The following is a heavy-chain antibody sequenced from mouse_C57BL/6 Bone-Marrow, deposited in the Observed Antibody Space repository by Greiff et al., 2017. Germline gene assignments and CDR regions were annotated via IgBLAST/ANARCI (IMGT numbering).Heavy chain of an antibody. CDR3: AREGNWDGDFDY. D-gene: IGHD4-1*01. CDR1: GFTFSDYY. J-gene: IGHJ2*01. CDR2: INYDGSST. V-gene: IGHV5-16*01. Sequence: EVQLVESEGGLVQPGSSMKLSCTASGFTFSDYYMAWVRQVPEKGLEWVANINYDGSSTYYLDSLKSRFIISRDNAKNILYLQMSSLKSEDTATYYCAREGNWDGDFDYWGQGTTLTVSS.